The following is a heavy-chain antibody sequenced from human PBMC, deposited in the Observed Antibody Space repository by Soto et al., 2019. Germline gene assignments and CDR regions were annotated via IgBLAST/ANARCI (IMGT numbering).Heavy chain of an antibody. D-gene: IGHD5-18*01. Sequence: PGGSLRLSCAVSGFTLSNVWMNWVRQAPGKGPEWVGRIKSKTDGGTVEYAAPVKDRFTISRDDSENTLYLQMNSLKSEDTAVYYCSHGYYQYFESWGQGTLVTVSS. CDR3: SHGYYQYFES. J-gene: IGHJ4*02. CDR2: IKSKTDGGTV. CDR1: GFTLSNVW. V-gene: IGHV3-15*07.